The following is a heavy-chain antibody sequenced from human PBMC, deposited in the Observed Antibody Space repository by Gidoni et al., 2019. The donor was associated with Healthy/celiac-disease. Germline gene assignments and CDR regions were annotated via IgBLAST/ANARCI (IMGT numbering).Heavy chain of an antibody. D-gene: IGHD4-17*01. J-gene: IGHJ4*02. V-gene: IGHV3-9*01. CDR2: ISGNSGSI. Sequence: EVQLVESGGGLVQPGRSLRLSCAASGFTFDDYAMHWVRQAPGKGLEWVSGISGNSGSIGYADSVKGRFTISRDNAKNSLYLQMNSLRAEDTALYYCAKEYGDGAPFDYWGQGTLVTVSS. CDR3: AKEYGDGAPFDY. CDR1: GFTFDDYA.